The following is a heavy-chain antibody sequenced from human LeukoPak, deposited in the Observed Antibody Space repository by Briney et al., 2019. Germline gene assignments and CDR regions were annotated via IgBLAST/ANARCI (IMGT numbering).Heavy chain of an antibody. V-gene: IGHV3-11*04. CDR1: GFTFSDYY. CDR3: ARDADIVVVPAAIPTGWFDP. Sequence: GGSLRLSCAASGFTFSDYYMSWIRQAPGKGLEWVSYISSSGSTIYYADSVKGRFTISRDNAKNSLYLQMNSLRAEDTAVYYCARDADIVVVPAAIPTGWFDPWGQGTLVTVSS. J-gene: IGHJ5*02. D-gene: IGHD2-2*01. CDR2: ISSSGSTI.